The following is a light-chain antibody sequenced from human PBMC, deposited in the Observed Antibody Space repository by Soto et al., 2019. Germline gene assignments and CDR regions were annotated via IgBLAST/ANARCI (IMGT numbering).Light chain of an antibody. CDR2: WAS. J-gene: IGKJ2*01. CDR3: QQYYSTPYT. Sequence: DIVMTQSPDSLAVSLGERATINCKSSQSVLYSSNNKNYLACYQQKPGQPPKLLIYWASTRESGVPDRFSGSGSGTDFTLTVSSLHAEDVAVYYCQQYYSTPYTFGQGTKLEI. CDR1: QSVLYSSNNKNY. V-gene: IGKV4-1*01.